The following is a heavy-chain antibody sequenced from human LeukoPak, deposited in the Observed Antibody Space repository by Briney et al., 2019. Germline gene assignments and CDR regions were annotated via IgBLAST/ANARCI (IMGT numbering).Heavy chain of an antibody. CDR3: AKANNFWSGYYVLDY. V-gene: IGHV3-23*01. D-gene: IGHD3-3*01. J-gene: IGHJ4*02. CDR1: GFTFSSYA. Sequence: GGSLRLSCVASGFTFSSYAMSWVRQAPGKGLEWVSAISGSGGSTYYADSVKGRFTISRDNSKNTLYLQMNSLRAEDTAVYYCAKANNFWSGYYVLDYWGQGTLVVVSS. CDR2: ISGSGGST.